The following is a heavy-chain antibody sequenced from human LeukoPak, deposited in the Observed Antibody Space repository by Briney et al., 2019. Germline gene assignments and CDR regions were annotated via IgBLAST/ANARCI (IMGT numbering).Heavy chain of an antibody. J-gene: IGHJ4*02. D-gene: IGHD3-10*01. CDR2: IYHSGST. CDR1: GYSISSGFY. V-gene: IGHV4-38-2*02. CDR3: ARDLYGSGSLS. Sequence: SETLSLTCAVSGYSISSGFYWGWIRQPPGKGLEWIGNIYHSGSTYYNPSLKSRVTLSVDTSKNQFSLKLSSVTAADTAVYYCARDLYGSGSLSWGQGTLVTVSS.